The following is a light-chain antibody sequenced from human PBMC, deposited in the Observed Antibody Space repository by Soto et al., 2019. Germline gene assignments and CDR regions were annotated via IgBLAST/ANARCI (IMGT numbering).Light chain of an antibody. CDR2: GAS. CDR3: QQCNNWPLIS. Sequence: EIVMTQSPATLSVSPGERATLSCRASQSVSSNLAWYQQKPGQAPRLLIYGASTRATGIPARFSGSGSGTEFTLTISSLQSEDFALYYCQQCNNWPLISFGQGTRLEIK. J-gene: IGKJ5*01. CDR1: QSVSSN. V-gene: IGKV3-15*01.